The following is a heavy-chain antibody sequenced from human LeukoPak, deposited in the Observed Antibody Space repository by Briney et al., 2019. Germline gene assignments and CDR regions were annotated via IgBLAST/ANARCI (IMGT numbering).Heavy chain of an antibody. V-gene: IGHV3-23*01. D-gene: IGHD3-22*01. CDR1: GFTFSSYA. Sequence: GGSLRLSCAASGFTFSSYAMSWVRQAPGKGLEWVSAIIGSGSSTYYADSVKGRFTISRDSSKHTLYLQMNSLRADDTAVYYCANLVGYYDSSTIQDYWGQGTLVTVSS. J-gene: IGHJ4*02. CDR3: ANLVGYYDSSTIQDY. CDR2: IIGSGSST.